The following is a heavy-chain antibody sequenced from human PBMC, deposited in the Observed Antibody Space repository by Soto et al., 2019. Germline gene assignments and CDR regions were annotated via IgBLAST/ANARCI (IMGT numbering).Heavy chain of an antibody. CDR1: GGSISSGDYY. CDR2: IYYSGST. J-gene: IGHJ4*02. V-gene: IGHV4-30-4*01. Sequence: ASETLSLTCTVSGGSISSGDYYWSWIRQPPGKGLEWIGYIYYSGSTYYNPSLKSRVTISVDTSKNQFSLKLSSVTAADTAVYYCARENSGYDSIIDYWGQGTLVTVSS. D-gene: IGHD5-12*01. CDR3: ARENSGYDSIIDY.